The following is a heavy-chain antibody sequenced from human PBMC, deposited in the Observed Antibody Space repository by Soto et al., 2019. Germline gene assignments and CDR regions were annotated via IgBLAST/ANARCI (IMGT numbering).Heavy chain of an antibody. CDR1: GFTFSSYA. CDR2: ISGSGGST. V-gene: IGHV3-23*01. CDR3: AKFTAIVVVPAAMYY. D-gene: IGHD2-2*01. Sequence: GGSLRLSCAASGFTFSSYAMSWVRQAPGNGLEWVSAISGSGGSTYYADSVMGRFTISRDNSKNTLYLQMNSLRAEDTAVYYCAKFTAIVVVPAAMYYWGQGTLVTVSS. J-gene: IGHJ4*02.